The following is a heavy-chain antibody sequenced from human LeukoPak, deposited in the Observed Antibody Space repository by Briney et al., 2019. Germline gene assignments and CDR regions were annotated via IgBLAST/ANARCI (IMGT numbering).Heavy chain of an antibody. D-gene: IGHD6-13*01. CDR1: GDSISSYY. CDR2: IYYSGST. CDR3: ARGMVSSSWYWCDP. J-gene: IGHJ5*02. V-gene: IGHV4-59*01. Sequence: SETLSLTCTVSGDSISSYYWSWIRQPPAKGLEWIGYIYYSGSTNYNPTLKSRVTIAVDTSKNQFSLKLSSVTAADTAVYYCARGMVSSSWYWCDPWGQGTLVTVSS.